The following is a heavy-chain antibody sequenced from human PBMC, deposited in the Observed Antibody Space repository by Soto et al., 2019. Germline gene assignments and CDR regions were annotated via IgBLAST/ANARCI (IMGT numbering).Heavy chain of an antibody. J-gene: IGHJ4*02. Sequence: QVQLVQSGAEVKKPGASVKVSCKGSGYTFTSYGITWVRQAPGQGLEWMGWISAHNGHTEYGQRLQGRFTVSRDTSPSTAFMELRSWGSDDTAVYYGGRVSYGDYCGQGALVTVSS. CDR1: GYTFTSYG. CDR3: GRVSYGDY. V-gene: IGHV1-18*01. D-gene: IGHD1-26*01. CDR2: ISAHNGHT.